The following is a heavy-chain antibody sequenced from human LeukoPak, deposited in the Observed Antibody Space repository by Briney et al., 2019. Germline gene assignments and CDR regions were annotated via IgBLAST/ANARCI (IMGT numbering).Heavy chain of an antibody. CDR1: GLTFSRYS. CDR3: ARDQSGYDILTAIDAFDI. CDR2: ISSGSSYI. J-gene: IGHJ3*02. V-gene: IGHV3-21*01. Sequence: GGSLRLSCAASGLTFSRYSMNWVRQAPGKGLEWVSSISSGSSYIYYVDSVKGRFTVSRDNAKNSLYLQMNSLRAEDTAVYYCARDQSGYDILTAIDAFDIWGQGTMVTVSS. D-gene: IGHD3-9*01.